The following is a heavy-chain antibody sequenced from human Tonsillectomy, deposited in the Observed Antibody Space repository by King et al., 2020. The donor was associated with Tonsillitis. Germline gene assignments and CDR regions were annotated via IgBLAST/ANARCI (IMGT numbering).Heavy chain of an antibody. CDR2: ITWDGGST. V-gene: IGHV3-43*01. CDR1: GFTFDDYT. CDR3: AKLQSYGSSRSIDY. J-gene: IGHJ4*02. D-gene: IGHD3-10*01. Sequence: VQLVESGGIVVQPGGSLRLSCAASGFTFDDYTMHWVRQAPGKGLEWVSLITWDGGSTYYADSVKGRFTISRDNSKNSLYLQMNSLRTEDTALYYCAKLQSYGSSRSIDYWGQGTLVTVSS.